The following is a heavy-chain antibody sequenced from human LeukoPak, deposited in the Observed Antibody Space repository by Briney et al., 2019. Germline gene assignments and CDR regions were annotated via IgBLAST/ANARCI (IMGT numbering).Heavy chain of an antibody. CDR2: IYYSGST. J-gene: IGHJ5*02. CDR3: ARHALRYCSGGSCSWFDP. CDR1: GGSISSSSYY. D-gene: IGHD2-15*01. V-gene: IGHV4-39*01. Sequence: SETLSLTCTVSGGSISSSSYYWGWIRQPPGKGLEWIGSIYYSGSTYYNPSLKSRVTISVDMSKNQFSLKLSSVTAADTAVYYCARHALRYCSGGSCSWFDPWGQGTLVTVSS.